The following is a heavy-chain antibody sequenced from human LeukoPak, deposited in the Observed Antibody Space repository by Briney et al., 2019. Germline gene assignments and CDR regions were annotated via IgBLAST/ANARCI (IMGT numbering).Heavy chain of an antibody. V-gene: IGHV3-30*02. CDR2: IRYDGSNK. CDR1: GFTFSSYG. CDR3: AKDDYDFWSGYWDYYYMDV. D-gene: IGHD3-3*01. J-gene: IGHJ6*03. Sequence: GGSLRLSCAASGFTFSSYGMHWVRQAPGKGLEWVAFIRYDGSNKYYADSVKGRFTISRDNSKNTLYLQMNSLRAEDTAVYYCAKDDYDFWSGYWDYYYMDVWGKGTTVTVSS.